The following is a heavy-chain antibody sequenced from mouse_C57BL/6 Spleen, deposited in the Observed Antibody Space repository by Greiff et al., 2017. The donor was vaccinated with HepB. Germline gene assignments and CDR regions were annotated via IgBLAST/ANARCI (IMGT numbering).Heavy chain of an antibody. J-gene: IGHJ1*03. D-gene: IGHD1-1*01. CDR2: ISYSGST. CDR1: GYSITSGYD. V-gene: IGHV3-1*01. CDR3: ARSYYYGSSEWYFDV. Sequence: EVQLVESGPGMVKPSQSLSLTCTVTGYSITSGYDWHWIRHFPGNKLEWMGYISYSGSTNYNPSLKSRISITHDTSKNHFFLKLNSVTTEDTATYYCARSYYYGSSEWYFDVWGTGTTVTVSS.